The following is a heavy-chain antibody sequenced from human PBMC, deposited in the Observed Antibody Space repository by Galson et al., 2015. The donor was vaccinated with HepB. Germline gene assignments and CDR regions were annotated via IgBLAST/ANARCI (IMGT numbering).Heavy chain of an antibody. CDR1: GFTFSSYG. D-gene: IGHD6-13*01. CDR3: ARDPGPSAAAVTGWFDP. V-gene: IGHV3-33*01. Sequence: SLRLSCAASGFTFSSYGMHWVRQTPGKGLEWVAVIWYDGSNKYYADSVKGRFTISRDNSKNTLYLQMNSLRAEDTAVYYCARDPGPSAAAVTGWFDPWGQGTLVTVSS. J-gene: IGHJ5*02. CDR2: IWYDGSNK.